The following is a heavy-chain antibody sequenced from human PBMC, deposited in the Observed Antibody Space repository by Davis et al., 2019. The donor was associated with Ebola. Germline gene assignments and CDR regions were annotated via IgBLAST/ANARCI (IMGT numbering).Heavy chain of an antibody. V-gene: IGHV3-23*01. CDR2: ISGSGGST. D-gene: IGHD3-3*01. Sequence: GESLKISCAASGFTFSSYAMSWLRQAPGKGLEWVSAISGSGGSTYYADSVKGRFTISRDNSKNTLYLQMNSLRAEDTAVYYCAKVGGYDNFDYWGQGTLVTVSS. CDR1: GFTFSSYA. J-gene: IGHJ4*02. CDR3: AKVGGYDNFDY.